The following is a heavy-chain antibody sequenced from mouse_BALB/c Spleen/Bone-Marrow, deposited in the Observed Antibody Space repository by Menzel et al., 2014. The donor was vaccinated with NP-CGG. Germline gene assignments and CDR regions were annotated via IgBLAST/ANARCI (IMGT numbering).Heavy chain of an antibody. CDR3: ARLSYYGLMAH. CDR1: AFAFSRYW. J-gene: IGHJ3*01. Sequence: VQLPEAGVGLVQPGGSLKSSCAASAFAFSRYWMSWVRQAPGKGLDWIGEINPDSSTINYTPSLKDKSIITRDNAKNPLYLQMSKVRSEDTGLYYRARLSYYGLMAHRGQAPLVTLPA. D-gene: IGHD1-1*01. CDR2: INPDSSTI. V-gene: IGHV4-1*02.